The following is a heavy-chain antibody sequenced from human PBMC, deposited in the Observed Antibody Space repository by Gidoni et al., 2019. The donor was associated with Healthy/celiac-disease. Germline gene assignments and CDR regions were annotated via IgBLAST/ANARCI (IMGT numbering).Heavy chain of an antibody. CDR2: IYYSVST. D-gene: IGHD3-22*01. Sequence: QVQLQESGPGLVKPSHTMSLPCPVSGGSIRCGDYYWSWIRQRPGKGLEWIGYIYYSVSTYYNPSLKSRVTISVDTSKNQFSLKLSSVTAADTAVYYCARDTYYYDSRGSFGLWGRGTLVTVSS. V-gene: IGHV4-30-4*01. CDR3: ARDTYYYDSRGSFGL. J-gene: IGHJ2*01. CDR1: GGSIRCGDYY.